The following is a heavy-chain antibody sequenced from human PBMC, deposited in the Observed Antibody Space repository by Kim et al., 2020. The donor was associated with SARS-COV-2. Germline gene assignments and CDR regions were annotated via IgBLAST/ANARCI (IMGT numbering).Heavy chain of an antibody. V-gene: IGHV4-61*02. D-gene: IGHD3-22*01. CDR1: GGSISSGSYY. Sequence: SETLSLTCTVSGGSISSGSYYWSWIRQPAGKGLEWIGRIYTSWSTDYNPSLKSRVTISVDTSKNQFSLKLSSVTAADTAVYYCARVRYYYERSGYNLGVYYFDYWGQGTLVTVSS. CDR2: IYTSWST. J-gene: IGHJ4*02. CDR3: ARVRYYYERSGYNLGVYYFDY.